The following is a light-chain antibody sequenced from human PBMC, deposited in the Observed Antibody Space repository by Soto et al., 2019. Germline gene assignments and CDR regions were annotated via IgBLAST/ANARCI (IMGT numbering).Light chain of an antibody. J-gene: IGKJ3*01. CDR3: QHYGTSAL. CDR2: AS. CDR1: QSVNDSS. Sequence: EIVLTQSPGTLSLSPGERATLSSRAIQSVNDSSLAWSHPKPGKAPRLPIYASNRATGIPDRFSASGSGTDFTLTINRLEPEDFAVYYCQHYGTSALFGPGTKVEIK. V-gene: IGKV3-20*01.